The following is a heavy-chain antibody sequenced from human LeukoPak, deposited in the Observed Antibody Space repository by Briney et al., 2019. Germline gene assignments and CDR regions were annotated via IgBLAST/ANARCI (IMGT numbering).Heavy chain of an antibody. V-gene: IGHV4-4*08. CDR1: EASVSRSY. Sequence: SETLSLTCTVSEASVSRSYWSWSRQFPGKGLEWIGYIYSAKTTIYNPSLNSRATISADTSNNRVSLHLTSVTAADTAVYFYAREVFKSSPHYDSQWGQGTLVTVTS. CDR2: IYSAKTT. CDR3: AREVFKSSPHYDSQ. J-gene: IGHJ1*01. D-gene: IGHD3-22*01.